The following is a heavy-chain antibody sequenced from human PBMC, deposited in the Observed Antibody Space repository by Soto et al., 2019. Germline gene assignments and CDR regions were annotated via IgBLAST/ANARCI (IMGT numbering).Heavy chain of an antibody. CDR2: ISAYNGNK. D-gene: IGHD6-6*01. CDR3: GRTGGGMAARPVEY. CDR1: GYMFTTYG. Sequence: QVQLVQSGGEVKKPGASVEVSCRTSGYMFTTYGMSWVRQAPGHGLEWMAGISAYNGNKKYAQKFQGGVSMTTDTTTRTVAMDLRNLVSADTGAYFCGRTGGGMAARPVEYWGQGTLVTVSS. J-gene: IGHJ4*02. V-gene: IGHV1-18*04.